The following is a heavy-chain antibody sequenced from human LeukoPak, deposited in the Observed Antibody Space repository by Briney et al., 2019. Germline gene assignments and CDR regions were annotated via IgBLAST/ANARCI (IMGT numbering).Heavy chain of an antibody. V-gene: IGHV4-34*01. D-gene: IGHD1-7*01. CDR1: GGSFSGYY. J-gene: IGHJ6*02. Sequence: PSETLSLTCAVYGGSFSGYYWSWIRQPPGKGLEWIGEINHSGSTNYNPSLKSRVTISVDTSKNQFSLRLSSVTAADTAVYYCARGRPANWNYVPRNYGMDVWGQGTTVTVSS. CDR2: INHSGST. CDR3: ARGRPANWNYVPRNYGMDV.